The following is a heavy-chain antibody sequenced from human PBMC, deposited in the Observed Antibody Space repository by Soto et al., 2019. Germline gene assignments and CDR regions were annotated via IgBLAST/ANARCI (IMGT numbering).Heavy chain of an antibody. J-gene: IGHJ4*02. V-gene: IGHV6-1*01. CDR2: TYYRSKWYY. CDR1: RVCVDIYISP. Sequence: SQALLLPSSITRVCVDIYISPRIWNSQPPSRGLEWLGRTYYRSKWYYDYAESVKSRIIISVDTSKNQFSLQLNSVTPEDAAVYYCANDPGYSLDYWGQGTQVTLSS. D-gene: IGHD5-18*01. CDR3: ANDPGYSLDY.